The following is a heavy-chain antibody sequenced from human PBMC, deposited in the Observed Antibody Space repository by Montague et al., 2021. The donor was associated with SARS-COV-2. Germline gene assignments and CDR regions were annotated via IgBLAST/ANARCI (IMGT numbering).Heavy chain of an antibody. D-gene: IGHD2-21*01. CDR3: ARNFVVHYWYGMDV. J-gene: IGHJ6*02. Sequence: SETLSLTCTVAGGSISSYYWSWIRQPPGKGLEWIGYINYSGSTNYNPSLKSRVTIPVDTSKNQFSLNLSSVTAADTAVYYCARNFVVHYWYGMDVWGQGTTVTVSS. CDR2: INYSGST. CDR1: GGSISSYY. V-gene: IGHV4-59*01.